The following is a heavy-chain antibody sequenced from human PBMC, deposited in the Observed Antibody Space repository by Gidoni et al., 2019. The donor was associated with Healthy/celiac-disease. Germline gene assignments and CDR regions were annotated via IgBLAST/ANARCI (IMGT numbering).Heavy chain of an antibody. CDR2: ISSSSSTI. J-gene: IGHJ1*01. CDR3: ARDYYDSSGYGDFQH. V-gene: IGHV3-48*02. Sequence: EVQLVESGGGLVQPGGSLRLSCAAAGFTFSSYSMNWVRQAPGKGLEWVSYISSSSSTIYYADSVKGRFTISRDNAKNSLYLQMNSLRDEDTAVYYCARDYYDSSGYGDFQHWGQGTLVTVSS. D-gene: IGHD3-22*01. CDR1: GFTFSSYS.